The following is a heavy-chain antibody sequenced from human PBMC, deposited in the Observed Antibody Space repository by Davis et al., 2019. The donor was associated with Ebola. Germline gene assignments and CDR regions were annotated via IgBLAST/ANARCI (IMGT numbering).Heavy chain of an antibody. Sequence: PGGSLRLSCAASGFTFSSYWMSWVRQAPGKGLEWVANIKQDGSNKYYADSVKGRFTISRDNSKNTLYLQMNSLRAEDTAVYYCARTHGPYYYYGMDVWGQGTTVTVSS. V-gene: IGHV3-7*01. CDR3: ARTHGPYYYYGMDV. CDR1: GFTFSSYW. CDR2: IKQDGSNK. J-gene: IGHJ6*02.